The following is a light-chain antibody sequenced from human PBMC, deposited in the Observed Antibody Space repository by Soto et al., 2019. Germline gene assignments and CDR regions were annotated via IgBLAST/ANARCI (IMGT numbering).Light chain of an antibody. V-gene: IGKV3-20*01. Sequence: EIVLTQSPGTLSLTQGERATLSCRASQSVSNNYLAWYQQKPGQAPRLLIYGASTRATGIPARFSGSGSGTDFTLTISRLEPEDFAVYYCQQYGSSGTFGQGTKVDIK. J-gene: IGKJ1*01. CDR2: GAS. CDR3: QQYGSSGT. CDR1: QSVSNNY.